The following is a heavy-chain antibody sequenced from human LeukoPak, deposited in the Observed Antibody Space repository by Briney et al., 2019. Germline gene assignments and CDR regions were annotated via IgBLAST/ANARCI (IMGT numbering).Heavy chain of an antibody. D-gene: IGHD7-27*01. CDR1: GFTFSSYG. CDR2: ISGSGGST. Sequence: GRSLRLSCAASGFTFSSYGMHWVRQAPGKGLEWVSVISGSGGSTNYADSVKGRFTMSRDNSQNTLYLQMNSLRAEDTAVYYCAKASELGRGYFDYWGQGTLVTVSS. V-gene: IGHV3-23*01. CDR3: AKASELGRGYFDY. J-gene: IGHJ4*02.